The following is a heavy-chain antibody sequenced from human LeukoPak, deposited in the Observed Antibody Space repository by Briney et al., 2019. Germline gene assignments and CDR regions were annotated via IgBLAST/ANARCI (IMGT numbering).Heavy chain of an antibody. D-gene: IGHD3-3*01. CDR3: ARPFRIFGAFDI. Sequence: PSETLSLTCTVSGGSISSYYWSWIRQPPGKGLEWIGYIYTSGSTNYNPSLKSRVTISVDTSKNQFSLKLSSVTAADTAVYYCARPFRIFGAFDIWGQGTMVTVSS. CDR1: GGSISSYY. CDR2: IYTSGST. V-gene: IGHV4-4*09. J-gene: IGHJ3*02.